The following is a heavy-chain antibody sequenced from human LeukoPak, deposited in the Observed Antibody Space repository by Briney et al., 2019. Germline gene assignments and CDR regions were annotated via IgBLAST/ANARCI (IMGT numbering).Heavy chain of an antibody. Sequence: PGGSLRLSCAASGFTFSSYSMNWVRQAPGKGLEWVSSISSSSSYIYYADSVKGRFTISRDNAKNSLYLQMNSLRAEDTAVYYCAKDLSSIAVAGTRFDYWGQGTLVTVSS. V-gene: IGHV3-21*04. CDR2: ISSSSSYI. D-gene: IGHD6-19*01. J-gene: IGHJ4*02. CDR1: GFTFSSYS. CDR3: AKDLSSIAVAGTRFDY.